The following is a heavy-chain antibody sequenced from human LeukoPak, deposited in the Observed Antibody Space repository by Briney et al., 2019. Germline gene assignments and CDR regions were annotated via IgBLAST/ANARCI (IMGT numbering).Heavy chain of an antibody. CDR3: ARGHYDILTGWSAAFDI. V-gene: IGHV3-30-3*01. D-gene: IGHD3-9*01. CDR1: GFTFSSYA. CDR2: ISYDGSNK. J-gene: IGHJ3*02. Sequence: QPGRSLRLSCAASGFTFSSYAMHWVRQAPGKGLEWVAVISYDGSNKYYADSVKGRFTISRDNSKNTLYLQMNSLRAEDTAVYYCARGHYDILTGWSAAFDIWGQGTTVTVSS.